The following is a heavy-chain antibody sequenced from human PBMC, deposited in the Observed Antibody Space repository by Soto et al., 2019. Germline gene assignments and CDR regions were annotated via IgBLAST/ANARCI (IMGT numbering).Heavy chain of an antibody. CDR3: ATPYDSYGYN. D-gene: IGHD5-18*01. V-gene: IGHV3-30-3*01. J-gene: IGHJ4*02. CDR1: GFTFSSYA. CDR2: ISYDGSNK. Sequence: GGSLRLSCAASGFTFSSYAMHWVRQAPGKGLEWVAVISYDGSNKYYADSVKGRFTISRDNSKSTLYLQMNSLRAEDTAVYYCATPYDSYGYNWGQGTLVTVSS.